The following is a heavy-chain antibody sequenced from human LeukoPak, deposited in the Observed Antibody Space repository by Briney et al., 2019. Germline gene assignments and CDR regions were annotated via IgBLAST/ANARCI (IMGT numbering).Heavy chain of an antibody. D-gene: IGHD2-15*01. CDR3: AKAPVTTCRGAFCSPFDY. CDR1: GFIFSSYA. Sequence: GGSLTLSCAASGFIFSSYAMHWVRHAPGKGLEWVAFISYDGSNKYYADSVKGRFTISRDNSKNTLYLQMNRLRPEDAAVYYCAKAPVTTCRGAFCSPFDYWGRGTLVTVSS. V-gene: IGHV3-30*04. J-gene: IGHJ4*02. CDR2: ISYDGSNK.